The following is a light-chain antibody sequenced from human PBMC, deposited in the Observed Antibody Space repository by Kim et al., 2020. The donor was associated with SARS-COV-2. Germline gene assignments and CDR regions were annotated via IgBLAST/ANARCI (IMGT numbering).Light chain of an antibody. CDR2: YDS. V-gene: IGLV3-21*04. CDR3: QVWDSSSDRGV. Sequence: APGKTARITCGGNNIGSKSVHGYQQKPGQAPVLVIYYDSDRPSGIPERFSGSNSGNTATLTISRVEAGDEADYYCQVWDSSSDRGVFGGGTQLTVL. CDR1: NIGSKS. J-gene: IGLJ2*01.